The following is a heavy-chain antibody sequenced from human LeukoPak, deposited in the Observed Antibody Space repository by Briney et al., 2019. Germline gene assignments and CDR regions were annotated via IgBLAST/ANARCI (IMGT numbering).Heavy chain of an antibody. CDR2: IYYRGST. Sequence: SETLSLTCAVSGGSISSSNWWSWVRQPPGKGLEWIGYIYYRGSTNYNPSLRSRVTISADTSKNQFSLKLSSVTAADTALYYCARGIAGYRFDYWGQGALVTVSS. CDR1: GGSISSSNW. V-gene: IGHV4-4*02. CDR3: ARGIAGYRFDY. D-gene: IGHD2-21*01. J-gene: IGHJ4*02.